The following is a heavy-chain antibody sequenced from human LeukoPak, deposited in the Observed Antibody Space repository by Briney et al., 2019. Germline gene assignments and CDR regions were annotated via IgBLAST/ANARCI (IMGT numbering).Heavy chain of an antibody. CDR3: ARRGAPEY. CDR1: GGSSTNYY. V-gene: IGHV4-4*07. CDR2: IHTGGAT. J-gene: IGHJ4*02. Sequence: KPSETLSLTCTTSGGSSTNYYWSWIRQPAGKGLEWIGRIHTGGATTYNPSLESRVTMSVDTSKNLVSLKMSSLTAADTAIYYCARRGAPEYWGQGTLVTVYS.